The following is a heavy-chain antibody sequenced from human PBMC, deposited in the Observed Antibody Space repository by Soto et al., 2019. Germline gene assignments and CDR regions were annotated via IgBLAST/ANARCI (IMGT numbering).Heavy chain of an antibody. CDR3: AKDTTSDFGDYAPSRYNWFDP. D-gene: IGHD4-17*01. V-gene: IGHV1-46*01. CDR1: GYTFTNYY. Sequence: QVQLVQSGAEVKRPGASVKVSCKASGYTFTNYYMHWVRQAPGQGLEWMGVIHYSGATPTYAQKFQGRVTMARATSTSTVYVELSSLTSEDPTVYYCAKDTTSDFGDYAPSRYNWFDPWGQGTLVTVSS. CDR2: IHYSGATP. J-gene: IGHJ5*02.